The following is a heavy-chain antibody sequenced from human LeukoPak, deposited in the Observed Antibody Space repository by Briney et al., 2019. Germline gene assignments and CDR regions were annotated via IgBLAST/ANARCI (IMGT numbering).Heavy chain of an antibody. V-gene: IGHV3-23*01. CDR2: ISSSGSNT. D-gene: IGHD1-26*01. CDR3: ARESGSYPDAFDI. Sequence: GGSLRLSCAASGFTFSSYTMYWVRQAPGKGLEWVSGISSSGSNTYYADSVKGRFTISRDNSKNTLYLQMNSLRAEDTAVYYCARESGSYPDAFDIWGQGTMVTVSS. J-gene: IGHJ3*02. CDR1: GFTFSSYT.